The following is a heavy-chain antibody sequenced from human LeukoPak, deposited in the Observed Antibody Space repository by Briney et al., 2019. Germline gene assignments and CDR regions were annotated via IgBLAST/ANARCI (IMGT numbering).Heavy chain of an antibody. D-gene: IGHD6-19*01. Sequence: SETLSLNCTVSGGSISSYYWSWIRQPAGKGLEWIGRIYTSGSTNYNPSLKSRVTMSVDTSKNQFSLKLSSVTAADTAVYYCARDGSSGWYRYFDYWRQGTLVTVSS. CDR3: ARDGSSGWYRYFDY. CDR1: GGSISSYY. CDR2: IYTSGST. V-gene: IGHV4-4*07. J-gene: IGHJ4*02.